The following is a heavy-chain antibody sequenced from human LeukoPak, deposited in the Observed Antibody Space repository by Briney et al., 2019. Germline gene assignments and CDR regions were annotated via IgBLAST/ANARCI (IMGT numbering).Heavy chain of an antibody. V-gene: IGHV5-51*01. CDR2: IYPGDSDT. Sequence: GESLKFSCKGSGYSFTSYWIGWLRQMPGKGLEWMGIIYPGDSDTRYSPSFQGQVTISADKSISTAYLQWSSLKASDTAMYYCARQGGVSPIAAEGAFDIWGQGTMVTVSS. CDR1: GYSFTSYW. CDR3: ARQGGVSPIAAEGAFDI. D-gene: IGHD6-13*01. J-gene: IGHJ3*02.